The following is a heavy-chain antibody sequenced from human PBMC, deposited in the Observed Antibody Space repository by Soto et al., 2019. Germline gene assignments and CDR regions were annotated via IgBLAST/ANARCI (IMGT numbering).Heavy chain of an antibody. Sequence: SETLSLTCTVSGGSLSSGTYYWSWIRQPPGKGLEWIGYIYHSGSSQSNPSLKSRVTISIDTSKNQFSLELRSVTAADTAVYYCARDLLDATVDYYFDSWGPGRLVTVSS. J-gene: IGHJ4*02. V-gene: IGHV4-30-4*01. CDR3: ARDLLDATVDYYFDS. CDR2: IYHSGSS. D-gene: IGHD4-17*01. CDR1: GGSLSSGTYY.